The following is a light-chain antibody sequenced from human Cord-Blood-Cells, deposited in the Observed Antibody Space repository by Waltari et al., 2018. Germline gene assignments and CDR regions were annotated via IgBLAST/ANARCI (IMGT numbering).Light chain of an antibody. V-gene: IGKV1-39*01. CDR2: AAS. Sequence: DIQMTQSPSSLSASVGDRVTITCRASQSISSYLNWYQQKPGKAPKLLIYAASSLQSWVPSRFSGGGSGTDFTLTISSLQPEDFATYYCQQSYSTPITFGQGTRLEIK. CDR3: QQSYSTPIT. CDR1: QSISSY. J-gene: IGKJ5*01.